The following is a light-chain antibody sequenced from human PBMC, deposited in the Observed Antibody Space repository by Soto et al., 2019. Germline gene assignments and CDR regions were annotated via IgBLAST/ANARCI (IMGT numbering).Light chain of an antibody. V-gene: IGKV1-5*01. CDR2: DAS. CDR3: QQYNSYPWT. CDR1: QSISSW. J-gene: IGKJ1*01. Sequence: DIQMTQSPSTLSASLGDRVTITCGASQSISSWLAWYQQKPGKAPKLLIYDASSLESGVPSRFSGSGYGTEFNLTITSLQPDDFATYYCQQYNSYPWTFGQGTKVDIK.